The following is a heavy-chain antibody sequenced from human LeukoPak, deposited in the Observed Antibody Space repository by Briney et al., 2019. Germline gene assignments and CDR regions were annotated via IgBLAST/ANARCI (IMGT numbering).Heavy chain of an antibody. D-gene: IGHD6-19*01. CDR3: ARDLLRYSSGWFSGY. CDR1: GFTLSSDW. V-gene: IGHV3-21*01. J-gene: IGHJ4*02. Sequence: PGGSLRLSCAASGFTLSSDWMNWVRQAPGKGLEWVSSISSSSSYIYYADSVKGRFTISRDNAKNSLYLQMNSLRAEDTAVYYCARDLLRYSSGWFSGYWGQGTLVTVSS. CDR2: ISSSSSYI.